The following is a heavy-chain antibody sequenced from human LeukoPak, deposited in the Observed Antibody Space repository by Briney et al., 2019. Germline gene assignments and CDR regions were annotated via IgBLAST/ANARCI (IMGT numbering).Heavy chain of an antibody. J-gene: IGHJ3*02. Sequence: ASVKVSCKASGYTFTGYYIHWVRQAPGQGLDWMGRINPNNGGTNYAQKFQGRVTMTRDMSMSTAYMELSRLRSDDTAVYYCAGEDNSSGYRPFDIWGQGTMVTVPS. V-gene: IGHV1-2*06. CDR2: INPNNGGT. CDR1: GYTFTGYY. D-gene: IGHD3-22*01. CDR3: AGEDNSSGYRPFDI.